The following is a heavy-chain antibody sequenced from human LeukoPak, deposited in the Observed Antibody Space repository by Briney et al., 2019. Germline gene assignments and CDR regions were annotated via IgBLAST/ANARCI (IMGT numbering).Heavy chain of an antibody. CDR2: INAGNGNT. J-gene: IGHJ4*02. CDR3: ARESRISIAAAGTSGY. CDR1: GYTFTSYA. V-gene: IGHV1-3*01. D-gene: IGHD6-13*01. Sequence: ASVKVSCKASGYTFTSYAMHWVRQAPGQRLEWMGWINAGNGNTKYSQKFQGRVAITRDTSASTAYVELSSLRSEDTAVYYCARESRISIAAAGTSGYWGQGTLVTVSS.